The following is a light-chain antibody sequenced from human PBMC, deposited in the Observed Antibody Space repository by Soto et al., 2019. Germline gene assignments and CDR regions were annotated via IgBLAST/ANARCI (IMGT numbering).Light chain of an antibody. CDR3: QQYGGSPLFT. CDR1: QSVSSSY. V-gene: IGKV3-20*01. CDR2: GAS. J-gene: IGKJ3*01. Sequence: EIVLTQSPGTLSLSPGERATLSCRASQSVSSSYLAWYQQKPGQAPRLLIYGASSRATGIPDRFSGSGSGTDFPLTISRLEPEDFAVYYCQQYGGSPLFTFGPGTKVHIK.